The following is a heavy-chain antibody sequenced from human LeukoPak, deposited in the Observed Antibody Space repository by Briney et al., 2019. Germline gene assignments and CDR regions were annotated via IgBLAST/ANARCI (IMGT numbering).Heavy chain of an antibody. Sequence: GGSLRLSCAASGFTFSSYAMSWVRQAPGEGLEWVSAISGSGGSTYYADSVKGRFTISRDNSKNTLYLQMNSLRAEDTAVYYCAKRDSSGYYYYWGQGTLVTVSS. D-gene: IGHD3-22*01. CDR1: GFTFSSYA. CDR2: ISGSGGST. J-gene: IGHJ4*02. V-gene: IGHV3-23*01. CDR3: AKRDSSGYYYY.